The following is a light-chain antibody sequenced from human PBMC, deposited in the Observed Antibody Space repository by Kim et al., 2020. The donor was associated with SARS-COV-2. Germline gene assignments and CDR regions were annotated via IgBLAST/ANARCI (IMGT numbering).Light chain of an antibody. V-gene: IGKV3-15*01. J-gene: IGKJ4*01. Sequence: LSLSPGEKATLSCRATQSIGTKLAWYQKKPGQPPRLLLYDASTRAAGIPARFSGSGSGTAFTLTINSLQPEDLAIYYCQQYSDWVTFGGGTEVEI. CDR1: QSIGTK. CDR2: DAS. CDR3: QQYSDWVT.